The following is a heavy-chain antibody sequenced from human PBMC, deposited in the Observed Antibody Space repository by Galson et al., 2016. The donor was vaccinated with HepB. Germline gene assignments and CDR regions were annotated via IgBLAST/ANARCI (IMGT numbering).Heavy chain of an antibody. V-gene: IGHV3-23*01. CDR1: GFTFSSYA. D-gene: IGHD2-8*01. Sequence: SLRLSCAASGFTFSSYAMSWVRQAPGKGLEWVSSISGGGGSTYYADSVQGRVTVPRDNSKNTLYLQMNSLRAEDSAQYSCAKDHMVHPPPPDAFDIWGQGTMVTVSS. CDR2: ISGGGGST. J-gene: IGHJ3*02. CDR3: AKDHMVHPPPPDAFDI.